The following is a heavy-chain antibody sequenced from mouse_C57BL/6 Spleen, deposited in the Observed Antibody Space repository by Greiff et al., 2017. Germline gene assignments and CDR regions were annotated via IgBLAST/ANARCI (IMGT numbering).Heavy chain of an antibody. CDR1: GYTFISYW. Sequence: QVQLQQPGAELVRPGSSVKLSCKASGYTFISYWMHWVKQRPIQGLEWIGNIDPSDSETHYNQKFKDKATLTVDKSSSTAYMQLCSLTSKDSAVYYCARFTSQGYFDVWGTGTTVTVSS. CDR2: IDPSDSET. D-gene: IGHD3-2*02. V-gene: IGHV1-52*01. CDR3: ARFTSQGYFDV. J-gene: IGHJ1*03.